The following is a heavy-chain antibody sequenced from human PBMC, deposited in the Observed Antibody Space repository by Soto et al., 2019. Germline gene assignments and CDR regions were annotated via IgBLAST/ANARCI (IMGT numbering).Heavy chain of an antibody. CDR2: ISSTSNI. J-gene: IGHJ5*02. CDR3: VRDRITVIPAAPTWFDP. Sequence: GGSLRLSCTASGFIFSTYGMNWVRQAPGKGLEWIAFISSTSNIYYADSVKGRFTISRDNAKNSLYLHMNNLRVQDTAMYFCVRDRITVIPAAPTWFDPWGQGTLVTGSS. V-gene: IGHV3-21*05. CDR1: GFIFSTYG. D-gene: IGHD2-2*01.